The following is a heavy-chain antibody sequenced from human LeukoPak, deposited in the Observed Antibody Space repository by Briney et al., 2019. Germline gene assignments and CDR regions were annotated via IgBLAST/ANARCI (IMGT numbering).Heavy chain of an antibody. J-gene: IGHJ4*02. D-gene: IGHD3-22*01. CDR2: ISCSSDST. CDR1: GFTFSSDA. Sequence: GGSLRLSCGASGFTFSSDAMSWVRQTPGRVLEWVSAISCSSDSTYYAEAVKGRVSIPIDNYKNTLYLQMNSLRAEDTAVYYCAKPMARDSRTYYYDSSGYYLFDYWGQGTLVTVSS. CDR3: AKPMARDSRTYYYDSSGYYLFDY. V-gene: IGHV3-23*01.